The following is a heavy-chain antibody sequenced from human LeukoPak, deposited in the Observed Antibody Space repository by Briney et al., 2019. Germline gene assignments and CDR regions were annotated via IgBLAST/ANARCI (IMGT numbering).Heavy chain of an antibody. CDR3: AKDGGPNYYFFYMAV. V-gene: IGHV3-23*01. CDR2: ISNSGERT. D-gene: IGHD3-3*01. CDR1: GFTFSTFA. J-gene: IGHJ6*03. Sequence: GGSLRLSCAAPGFTFSTFAMIWVRQPPGKGLEWVSGISNSGERTSYSDSVKGRFTISRDNSKNTLFLQMSSLRPEDTAVYFCAKDGGPNYYFFYMAVWGKGTTVTFSS.